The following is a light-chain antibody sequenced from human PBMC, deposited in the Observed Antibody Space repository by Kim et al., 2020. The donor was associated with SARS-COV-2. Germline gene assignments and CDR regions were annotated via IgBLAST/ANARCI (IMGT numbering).Light chain of an antibody. CDR2: DVT. V-gene: IGLV2-14*03. CDR1: SSDVGAYNF. Sequence: QSALTQPASVSGSPGQSITISCTGSSSDVGAYNFVSWYQQHPGKAPKLLIYDVTHRPSGVSDRFSASKSGNTASLTISGLQAEDEANYYCGSYTSSTLGVFGGGTKVTVL. J-gene: IGLJ3*02. CDR3: GSYTSSTLGV.